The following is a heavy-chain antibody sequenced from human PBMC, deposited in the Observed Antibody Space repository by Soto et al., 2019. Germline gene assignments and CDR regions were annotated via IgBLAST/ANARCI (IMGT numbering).Heavy chain of an antibody. J-gene: IGHJ4*02. V-gene: IGHV3-30-3*01. Sequence: QVQLVESGGGVVQPGRSLRLSCAASGFTFSSYAMHWVRQAPGKGLEWVAVISYDGSNKYYADSVKGRFTISRDNSKNTLYLQRNSLRAEDTAVYYCARARFVYSGCQDYWGQGTLVTVSS. CDR3: ARARFVYSGCQDY. CDR2: ISYDGSNK. CDR1: GFTFSSYA. D-gene: IGHD5-12*01.